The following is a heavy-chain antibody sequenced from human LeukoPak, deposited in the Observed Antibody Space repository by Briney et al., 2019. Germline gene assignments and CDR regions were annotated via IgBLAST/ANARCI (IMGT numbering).Heavy chain of an antibody. CDR3: ARLYDILTGPDDDY. J-gene: IGHJ4*02. Sequence: SETLSLTCTSSGDSISSSTYYWGWIRQPPGKGLEWIGSMCYSGNTYYNPSLKSRVTISVDTSKNHFSLKLSSVTAADTAVYYCARLYDILTGPDDDYWGQGTLVTVSS. CDR2: MCYSGNT. D-gene: IGHD3-9*01. CDR1: GDSISSSTYY. V-gene: IGHV4-39*07.